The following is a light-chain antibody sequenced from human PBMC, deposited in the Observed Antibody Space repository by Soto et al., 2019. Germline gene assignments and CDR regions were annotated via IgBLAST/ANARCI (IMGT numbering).Light chain of an antibody. CDR1: SSNFGAGYD. V-gene: IGLV1-40*01. J-gene: IGLJ1*01. CDR2: GTT. Sequence: QSVLTQPPSVSGAPGQRVTISCTGSSSNFGAGYDVHWYQQLPGTAPKLLIYGTTNRPSGVPDRFSGSKSGTSASLAITGLQADDEADYYCQSYDSSLSAYVFGTGTKVTVL. CDR3: QSYDSSLSAYV.